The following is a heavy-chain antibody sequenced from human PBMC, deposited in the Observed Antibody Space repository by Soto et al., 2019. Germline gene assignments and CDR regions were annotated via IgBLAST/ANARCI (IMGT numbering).Heavy chain of an antibody. CDR2: INPNSGGT. CDR3: ARVGVAVAGTVGVFEC. J-gene: IGHJ4*02. V-gene: IGHV1-2*02. D-gene: IGHD6-19*01. CDR1: GYTFTGYY. Sequence: ASVKVSCKASGYTFTGYYMHWVRQAPGQGLEWMGWINPNSGGTNYAQKFQGRVTMTRDTSISTAYMELSRLRSDDTAVYYCARVGVAVAGTVGVFECWGRRTLFTVCS.